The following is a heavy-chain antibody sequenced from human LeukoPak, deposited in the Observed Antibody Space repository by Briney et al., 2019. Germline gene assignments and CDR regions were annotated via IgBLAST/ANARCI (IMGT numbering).Heavy chain of an antibody. CDR1: GGSFSGYY. CDR2: IYSSGST. CDR3: ASELLGGSYLDY. Sequence: SETLSLTYAVYGGSFSGYYWSWIPQPPAKGLEWIGSIYSSGSTYYNPYLKSRVTISVDTSKNQFSLKLSSVTAADTAVYYCASELLGGSYLDYWGQGTLVTVSS. V-gene: IGHV4-34*01. J-gene: IGHJ4*02. D-gene: IGHD1-26*01.